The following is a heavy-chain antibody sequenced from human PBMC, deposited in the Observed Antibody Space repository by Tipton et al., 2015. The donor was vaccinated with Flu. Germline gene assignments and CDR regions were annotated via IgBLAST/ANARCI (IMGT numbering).Heavy chain of an antibody. CDR1: GGTFSSYA. V-gene: IGHV1-69*01. J-gene: IGHJ5*02. Sequence: QVQLVQSGAEVKKPGSSVKVSCKASGGTFSSYAISWVRQAPGQGLEWMGGIIPIFGTANYAQKFQGRVTITADESTSTAYMELSSLRSEDTAVYYCARAFQYITMVRGVNTLGNQLGVFDPWGQGTLVTVSS. D-gene: IGHD3-10*01. CDR3: ARAFQYITMVRGVNTLGNQLGVFDP. CDR2: IIPIFGTA.